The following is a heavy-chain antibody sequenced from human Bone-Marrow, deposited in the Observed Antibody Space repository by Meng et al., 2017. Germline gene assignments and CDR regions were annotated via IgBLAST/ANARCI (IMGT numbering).Heavy chain of an antibody. CDR1: GGSISSSSYY. V-gene: IGHV4-39*07. Sequence: SETLFLTCTVSGGSISSSSYYWGWIRQPPGKGLEWIGSIYYSGSTYYNPSLKSRVTISVDTSKNQFSLKLSSVTAADTAVYYCARDPASPYSSSWYYYYYGMDVWGQGTTVTVSS. CDR3: ARDPASPYSSSWYYYYYGMDV. D-gene: IGHD6-13*01. J-gene: IGHJ6*02. CDR2: IYYSGST.